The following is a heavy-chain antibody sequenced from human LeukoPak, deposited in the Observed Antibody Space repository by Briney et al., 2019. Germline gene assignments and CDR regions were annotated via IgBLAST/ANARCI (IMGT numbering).Heavy chain of an antibody. CDR1: GFTFSNAW. CDR2: IKSKTDGGTT. CDR3: TTDPGYYDSSGYYGADY. V-gene: IGHV3-15*01. J-gene: IGHJ4*02. D-gene: IGHD3-22*01. Sequence: GGSLRLSCAASGFTFSNAWMSWVRQAPGKGLEWVGRIKSKTDGGTTDYAAPVKGRFTISRDDSKNTLYLQMNSLKTEDTAVYYCTTDPGYYDSSGYYGADYWGQGTLVTVSS.